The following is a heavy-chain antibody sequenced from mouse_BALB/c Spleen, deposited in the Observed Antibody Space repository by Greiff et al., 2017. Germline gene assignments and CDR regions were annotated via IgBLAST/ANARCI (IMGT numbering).Heavy chain of an antibody. D-gene: IGHD1-1*01. CDR1: GFTFSSYG. Sequence: EVQLQESGGGLVQPGGSLKLSCAASGFTFSSYGMSWVRQTPDKRLELVATINSNGGSTYYPDSVKGRFTISRDNAKNTLYLQMSSLKSEDTAMYYCARDSVGYFDVWGAGTTVTVPS. J-gene: IGHJ1*01. V-gene: IGHV5-6-3*01. CDR2: INSNGGST. CDR3: ARDSVGYFDV.